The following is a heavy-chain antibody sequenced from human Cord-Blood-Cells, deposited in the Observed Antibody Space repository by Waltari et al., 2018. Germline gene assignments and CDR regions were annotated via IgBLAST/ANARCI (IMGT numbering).Heavy chain of an antibody. J-gene: IGHJ6*02. CDR2: IYYSGST. CDR1: GGSISSSY. CDR3: ASRMYYYYGIDV. Sequence: QVQLQESGPGLVKPSETLSLTCTVSGGSISSSYSSWIRQPPGKGLEGIGDIYYSGSTNYTPSLKSRVPVSGATSKSQFSLKLSSVTAADTAVYYCASRMYYYYGIDVWGQGTTVTVSS. V-gene: IGHV4-59*01.